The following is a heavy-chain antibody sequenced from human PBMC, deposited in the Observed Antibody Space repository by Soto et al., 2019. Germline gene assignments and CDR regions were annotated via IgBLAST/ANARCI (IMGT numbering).Heavy chain of an antibody. V-gene: IGHV4-30-2*01. CDR3: AARPYYCYGLDV. Sequence: PSETLSLTCTVSGGSITTRGYSWSWIRQPPGKAADSILYLLHTGNAYPKPALKSRVTIPLDGAKNPFSLKMTSVTAADTSLYSGAARPYYCYGLDVWGQGTTVTVSS. CDR2: LLHTGNA. D-gene: IGHD3-16*02. CDR1: GGSITTRGYS. J-gene: IGHJ6*02.